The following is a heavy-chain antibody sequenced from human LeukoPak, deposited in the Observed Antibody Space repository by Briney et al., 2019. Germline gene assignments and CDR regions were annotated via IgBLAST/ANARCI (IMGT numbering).Heavy chain of an antibody. CDR3: AKAGGSGSYFYYYIDV. CDR2: VSGTGVKT. CDR1: GFTFSNHA. V-gene: IGHV3-23*01. J-gene: IGHJ6*03. Sequence: GGSLRLSCAAPGFTFSNHAMNWVRQAPGKGLEWVSGVSGTGVKTYYADSVKGRFTISRDNSKTTLYLQINSLRADDTAVYYCAKAGGSGSYFYYYIDVWGKGTTVTVSS. D-gene: IGHD3-10*01.